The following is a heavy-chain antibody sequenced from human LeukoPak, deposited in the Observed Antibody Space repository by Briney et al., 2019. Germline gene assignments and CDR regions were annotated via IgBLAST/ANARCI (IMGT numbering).Heavy chain of an antibody. J-gene: IGHJ4*02. CDR2: ISPDGSTT. Sequence: GGSLRLSCAASGFTFSNYWIHWLRQAPGEGPVWVSRISPDGSTTHFADSVKGRFTLTRDNAENTVYLQMNSLRAEDRAVYYCARELMIGNSLSRYFDYWGQGTLVTISS. CDR3: ARELMIGNSLSRYFDY. CDR1: GFTFSNYW. V-gene: IGHV3-74*01. D-gene: IGHD3-16*01.